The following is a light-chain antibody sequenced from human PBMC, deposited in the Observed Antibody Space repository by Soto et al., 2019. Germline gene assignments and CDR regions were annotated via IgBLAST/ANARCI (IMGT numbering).Light chain of an antibody. Sequence: QPVLTQPPSVSGAPGQRVTISCTGSSSNIGAGYDVHWYQQLPGTAPKLLIYSNNIRPSGVPDRFSGSKSATSASLAITGLQAEDEADYYCQSYDSSLSGYVVFGGGTKLTVL. V-gene: IGLV1-40*01. CDR1: SSNIGAGYD. CDR3: QSYDSSLSGYVV. CDR2: SNN. J-gene: IGLJ2*01.